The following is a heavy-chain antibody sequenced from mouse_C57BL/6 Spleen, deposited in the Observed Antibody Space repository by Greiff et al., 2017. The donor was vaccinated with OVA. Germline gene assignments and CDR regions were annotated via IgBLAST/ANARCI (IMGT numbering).Heavy chain of an antibody. CDR2: IRLKSDNYAT. CDR1: GFTFSNYW. D-gene: IGHD1-1*01. Sequence: EVKLEESGGGLVQPGGSMKLSCVASGFTFSNYWMNWVRQSPEKGLEWVAQIRLKSDNYATHYAESVKGRFTISRDDSKSSVYLQMNNLRAEDTGIYYCTAYYGIAYWGQGTLVTVSA. CDR3: TAYYGIAY. V-gene: IGHV6-3*01. J-gene: IGHJ3*01.